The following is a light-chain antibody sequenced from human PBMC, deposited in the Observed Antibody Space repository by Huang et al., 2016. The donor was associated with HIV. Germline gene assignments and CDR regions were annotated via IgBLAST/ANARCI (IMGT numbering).Light chain of an antibody. CDR3: QQYNAWPWT. CDR2: DAF. V-gene: IGKV3-15*01. CDR1: QSVRHN. Sequence: EIVLTQSPDTLSVSPGGRVTLSCRANQSVRHNLAWYQQRPDQAPRVLIHDAFIRATGIPARFSGSGSGTEVTLTIDSLQSDDFAVYSCQQYNAWPWTFGHGTRVEMK. J-gene: IGKJ1*01.